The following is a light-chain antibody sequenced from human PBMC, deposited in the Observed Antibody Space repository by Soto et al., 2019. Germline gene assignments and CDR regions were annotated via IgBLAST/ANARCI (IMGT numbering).Light chain of an antibody. CDR3: QQYGSSLPYT. J-gene: IGKJ2*01. V-gene: IGKV3-20*01. CDR1: QSVSNY. CDR2: GTS. Sequence: EIVLTQSPATLSLSPGERATLSCRASQSVSNYLAWYQQKPGQAPRLLIFGTSSRATGIPDRFFGSGSGTDFTLTIVRLEPEDFAVYYCQQYGSSLPYTFGQGTKLEIK.